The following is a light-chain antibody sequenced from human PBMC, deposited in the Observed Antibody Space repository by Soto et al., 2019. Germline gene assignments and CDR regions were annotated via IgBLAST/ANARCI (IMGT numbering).Light chain of an antibody. V-gene: IGKV1-39*01. CDR1: QRISTY. Sequence: DIQMTQSPSTLSAGVGDRVTITCRASQRISTYLNWYQQKPGKAPPLLIYAASSLQSGVPSRFSGGGSGTDFTLTINTLQPEDFATYLCQQCYSSPRTFGQGTKVEIK. CDR3: QQCYSSPRT. CDR2: AAS. J-gene: IGKJ1*01.